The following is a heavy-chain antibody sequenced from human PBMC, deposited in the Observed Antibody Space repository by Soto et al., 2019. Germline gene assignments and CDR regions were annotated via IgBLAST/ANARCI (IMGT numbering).Heavy chain of an antibody. V-gene: IGHV3-30*18. J-gene: IGHJ4*02. Sequence: GGSLRLSCAASGFTFSSYGMHRVRQAPGKGLEWVAVISYDGSNKYYADSVKCRFTISRDNSKNTLYLQMNSLRAEVTAVYYCAKDQPHYFDYWGQGPLVTISS. CDR3: AKDQPHYFDY. CDR1: GFTFSSYG. CDR2: ISYDGSNK.